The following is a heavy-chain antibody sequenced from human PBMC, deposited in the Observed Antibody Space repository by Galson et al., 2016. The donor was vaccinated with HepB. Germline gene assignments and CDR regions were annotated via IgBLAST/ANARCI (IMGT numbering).Heavy chain of an antibody. V-gene: IGHV3-74*01. CDR3: TRVHREGIAAAGLQI. D-gene: IGHD6-13*01. CDR1: GFPFSNYW. Sequence: SLRLSCAASGFPFSNYWMHWVRQAPGKGPVWVSRINSDGSSTTYADSVKGRFTISRDNAKNTLYLQMNSLRAEDTALYYCTRVHREGIAAAGLQIWGQGTLDIVSS. J-gene: IGHJ4*02. CDR2: INSDGSST.